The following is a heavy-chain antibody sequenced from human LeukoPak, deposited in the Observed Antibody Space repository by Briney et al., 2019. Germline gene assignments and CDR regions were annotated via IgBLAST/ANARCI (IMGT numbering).Heavy chain of an antibody. CDR2: IYYSGST. Sequence: SETLSLTCTVSGSSISSYYWSWIRQPPGKGLEWIGYIYYSGSTNYNPSLKSRVTISVDTSKNQFSLKLSSVTAADTAVYYCARPAYLGIVGATDDAFDIWGQGTMVTVSS. CDR1: GSSISSYY. J-gene: IGHJ3*02. D-gene: IGHD1-26*01. V-gene: IGHV4-59*01. CDR3: ARPAYLGIVGATDDAFDI.